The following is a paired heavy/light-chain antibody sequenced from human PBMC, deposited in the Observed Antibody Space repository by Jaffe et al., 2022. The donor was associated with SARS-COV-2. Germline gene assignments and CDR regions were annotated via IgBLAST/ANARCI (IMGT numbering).Light chain of an antibody. J-gene: IGLJ2*01. Sequence: QSALTQPASVSGSPGQSITISCTGSSSDVDPYNYVSWYQQHPGKAPKLMIYDVSNRPSGVSNRFTGSKSGNTASLTISGLQAEDEADYYCSSYTSSSTQTVVFGGGTKLTVL. CDR1: SSDVDPYNY. CDR2: DVS. CDR3: SSYTSSSTQTVV. V-gene: IGLV2-14*01.
Heavy chain of an antibody. CDR1: GASISSSSYY. D-gene: IGHD1-1*01. J-gene: IGHJ5*02. V-gene: IGHV4-39*01. Sequence: QLQLQESGPGLVKPSETLSLTCTVSGASISSSSYYWGWIRQPPGKGLEWIGSIYYTEKTYYNPSLKSRVTISEDTSKNQFSLKLTSVTAADTAVYYCARMTWRTSAAGAWGQGTLVTVSS. CDR3: ARMTWRTSAAGA. CDR2: IYYTEKT.